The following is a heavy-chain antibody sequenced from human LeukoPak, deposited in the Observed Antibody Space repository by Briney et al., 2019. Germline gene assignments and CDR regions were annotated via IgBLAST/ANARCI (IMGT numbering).Heavy chain of an antibody. CDR2: INHSGSA. V-gene: IGHV4-34*01. Sequence: SETLSLTCAVYGGSFSGYYWSWIRQPPGKGLEWIGEINHSGSANYNPSLKSRVTISVDTSKNQFSLKLSSVTAADTAVYYCARGLSAIVYWGQGTLVTVSS. D-gene: IGHD2-15*01. CDR3: ARGLSAIVY. CDR1: GGSFSGYY. J-gene: IGHJ4*02.